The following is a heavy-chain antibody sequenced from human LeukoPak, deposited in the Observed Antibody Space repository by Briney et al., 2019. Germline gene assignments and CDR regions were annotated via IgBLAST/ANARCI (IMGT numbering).Heavy chain of an antibody. Sequence: GGSLRLSCAASGFTFSSYWMSWVRQAPGKGLEWVANIKQDGSEKYYVDSVKGRFTISRDNAKNSLYLQMNSLRAEDTALYYCARLAVAGTGYYYYMDVWGKGTTVTVSS. CDR2: IKQDGSEK. CDR1: GFTFSSYW. J-gene: IGHJ6*03. D-gene: IGHD6-19*01. V-gene: IGHV3-7*03. CDR3: ARLAVAGTGYYYYMDV.